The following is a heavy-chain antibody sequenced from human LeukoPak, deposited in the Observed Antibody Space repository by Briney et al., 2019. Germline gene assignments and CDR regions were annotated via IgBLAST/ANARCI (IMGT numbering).Heavy chain of an antibody. J-gene: IGHJ4*02. D-gene: IGHD4-17*01. CDR3: AHLPNGHDDYGDYRLAYYFDY. CDR2: SIPIFGTA. V-gene: IGHV1-69*13. Sequence: GASVKVSSKASVVTFIIYAISWVRQAPGQGLEWMGGSIPIFGTANYAQKFHGRVTITADESTSTAYMELSSLRSEDTAVYYCAHLPNGHDDYGDYRLAYYFDYWGQGTLVTVSS. CDR1: VVTFIIYA.